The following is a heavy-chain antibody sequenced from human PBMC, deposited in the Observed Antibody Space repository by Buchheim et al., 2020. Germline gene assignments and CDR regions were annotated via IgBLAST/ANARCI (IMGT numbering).Heavy chain of an antibody. CDR1: GFTFSSDW. Sequence: EERLVESGGGLVQPGGSLRLSCAASGFTFSSDWMHWVRQAPGKGLVWVSRINSDGSDTTYADSVKGRFTISRDNGRNTLYLQMNSLRGEDTAIYYCTRSAHFFRGMDVWGQGTT. CDR3: TRSAHFFRGMDV. J-gene: IGHJ6*02. V-gene: IGHV3-74*02. D-gene: IGHD2-15*01. CDR2: INSDGSDT.